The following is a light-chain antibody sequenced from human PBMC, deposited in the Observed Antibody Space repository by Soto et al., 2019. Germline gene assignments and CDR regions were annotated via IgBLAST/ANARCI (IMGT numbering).Light chain of an antibody. V-gene: IGKV3-20*01. J-gene: IGKJ4*01. CDR3: QQYSSSPLT. Sequence: EIVLTQSPGTLSLSPGERATLSCRASQSVSNSNLAWYQRKPGQAPRLLMYGASTRGAGIPDRFSGSGSGTDFTLNISRLEPEDFAVYYCQQYSSSPLTFGGVTTVEIK. CDR2: GAS. CDR1: QSVSNSN.